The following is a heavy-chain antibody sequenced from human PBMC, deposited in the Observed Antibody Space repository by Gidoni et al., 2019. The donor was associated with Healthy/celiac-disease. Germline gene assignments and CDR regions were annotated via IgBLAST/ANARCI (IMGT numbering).Heavy chain of an antibody. V-gene: IGHV3-53*02. J-gene: IGHJ2*01. CDR3: ARDHPYYDILTGYYGGYFDL. CDR1: GFTVSSNY. Sequence: EVQLVETGGGLIQPGGSLRLSCAASGFTVSSNYMSWVRQAPGKGLEWVSVIYSGGSTYYADSVKGRFTISRDNSKNTLYLQMNSLRAEDTAVYYCARDHPYYDILTGYYGGYFDLWGRGTLVTVSS. CDR2: IYSGGST. D-gene: IGHD3-9*01.